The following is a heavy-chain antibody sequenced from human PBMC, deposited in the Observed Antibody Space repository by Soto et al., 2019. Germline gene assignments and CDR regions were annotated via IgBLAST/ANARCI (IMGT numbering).Heavy chain of an antibody. CDR3: VTLHGQYSGLCEY. D-gene: IGHD5-12*01. J-gene: IGHJ4*02. CDR1: GFSFSNAW. V-gene: IGHV3-15*01. CDR2: IRSNINGGAI. Sequence: EVPLVESGGGLAKPGGSLRLSCVASGFSFSNAWMSWVRQIPGKGLEWIGRIRSNINGGAIDYAAPVKGRFTISRDDSKNTLHLQMSALETEDTAIYYCVTLHGQYSGLCEYWGQGTLVTVSS.